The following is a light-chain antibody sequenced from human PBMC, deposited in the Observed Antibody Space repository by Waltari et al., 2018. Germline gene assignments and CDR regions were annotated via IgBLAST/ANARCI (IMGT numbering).Light chain of an antibody. V-gene: IGLV2-11*01. CDR2: DVS. CDR1: SGDVGGSTS. CDR3: CSYAANKVV. J-gene: IGLJ2*01. Sequence: QSDLTQPRSVSGFPEQSVTISCTGSSGDVGGSTSVSWYQQIPGKAPKLIIYDVSKRPSEVPERFAGSMSDNPACLTVSGLQAEDEADYFCCSYAANKVVVGGGTRLTVL.